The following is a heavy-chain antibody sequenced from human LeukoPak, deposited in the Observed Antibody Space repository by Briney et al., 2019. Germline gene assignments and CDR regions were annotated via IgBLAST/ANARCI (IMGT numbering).Heavy chain of an antibody. D-gene: IGHD3-3*01. V-gene: IGHV4-31*03. CDR3: ARARITIFGVVISGFDY. Sequence: PSQTLSLTCTVSGGSISSGGYYWSWIRQHPGKGLEWIGYIYYSGSTYYNPSLKSRVTISVDTSKNQFSLKLSSVTAADTAVYYCARARITIFGVVISGFDYWGQGTQVTVSS. CDR1: GGSISSGGYY. J-gene: IGHJ4*02. CDR2: IYYSGST.